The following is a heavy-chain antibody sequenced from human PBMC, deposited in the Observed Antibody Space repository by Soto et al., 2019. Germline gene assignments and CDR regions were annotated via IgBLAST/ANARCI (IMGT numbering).Heavy chain of an antibody. CDR2: IRHDGSKT. D-gene: IGHD2-15*01. CDR3: AIDFIPGATYSGHSYSHVVV. CDR1: GFTLSRFG. V-gene: IGHV3-33*01. J-gene: IGHJ6*01. Sequence: QEQLVESGGGVVQPGRSLRLSCAASGFTLSRFGVHWVRQAPGKGLEWVAVIRHDGSKTSFIDSVKGRFTISRDNHRKEVDLQMASLRADDTAVYRCAIDFIPGATYSGHSYSHVVVSGRGTTVTVSS.